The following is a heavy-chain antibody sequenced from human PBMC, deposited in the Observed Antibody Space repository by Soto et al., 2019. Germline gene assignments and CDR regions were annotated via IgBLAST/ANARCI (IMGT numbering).Heavy chain of an antibody. Sequence: GGSLRLSCAASGFTVSSNYMSWVRQAPGKGLEWVSVIYSGDSTYYADSVKGRFTISRHNSKNTLYLQMNSLRAEDTAVYYGARDRGDWNFSSYYYGMDVWGQGTTVTVSS. V-gene: IGHV3-53*04. J-gene: IGHJ6*02. CDR3: ARDRGDWNFSSYYYGMDV. CDR1: GFTVSSNY. CDR2: IYSGDST. D-gene: IGHD1-7*01.